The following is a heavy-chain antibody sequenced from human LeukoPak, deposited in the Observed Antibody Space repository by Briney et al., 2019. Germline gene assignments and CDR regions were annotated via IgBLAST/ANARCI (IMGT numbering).Heavy chain of an antibody. D-gene: IGHD6-19*01. CDR1: GGSFSGYY. CDR3: ARGQHSSGWYFDY. Sequence: SETLSLTCAVYGGSFSGYYWSWIRQPPGKGRRWIGEINHSGSTNYNPSLKSRVTISVDTSKNQFSLKLSSVTAADTAVYYCARGQHSSGWYFDYWGQGTLVTVSS. CDR2: INHSGST. J-gene: IGHJ4*02. V-gene: IGHV4-34*01.